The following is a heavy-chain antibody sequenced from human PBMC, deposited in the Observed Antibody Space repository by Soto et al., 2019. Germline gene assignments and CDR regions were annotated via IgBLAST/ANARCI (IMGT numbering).Heavy chain of an antibody. CDR2: IYPDDSDA. D-gene: IGHD1-26*01. CDR3: VRQSHSARYSWDFDI. CDR1: GYSFTSYW. Sequence: GESRKISCKGSGYSFTSYWIAWVRQMPGKGLEWMGIIYPDDSDARYSPSFQGRVTISVDKSISPAYLQWSSLKASDTAMYYCVRQSHSARYSWDFDIGGQVRMVT. J-gene: IGHJ3*02. V-gene: IGHV5-51*01.